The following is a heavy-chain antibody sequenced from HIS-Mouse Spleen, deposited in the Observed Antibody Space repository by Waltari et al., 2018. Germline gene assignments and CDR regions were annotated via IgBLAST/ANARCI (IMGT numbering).Heavy chain of an antibody. CDR2: ISWNSGSI. D-gene: IGHD3-3*01. Sequence: EVQLVESGGGLVQPGRSLRLSCAASGFTFDDYAMHWVRQAPGKGLECVSGISWNSGSIGYADSVKGRFTISRDNAKNSLYLQMNSLRAEDTALYYCAKDRDDFWSGPSYYYYGMDVWGQGTTVTVSS. V-gene: IGHV3-9*01. J-gene: IGHJ6*02. CDR3: AKDRDDFWSGPSYYYYGMDV. CDR1: GFTFDDYA.